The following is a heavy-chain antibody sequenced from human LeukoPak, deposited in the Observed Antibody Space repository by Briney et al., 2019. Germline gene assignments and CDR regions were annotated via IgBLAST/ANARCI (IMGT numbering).Heavy chain of an antibody. CDR1: GLTFRNYG. D-gene: IGHD4-23*01. CDR3: AKDYSYGGNSDNWFDP. J-gene: IGHJ5*02. CDR2: IRYDGSN. Sequence: GGSLRLSCAASGLTFRNYGMHWVRQVPGKGLEWVAFIRYDGSNNYADSVKGRFTISRDNSKNTLFLQMNSLRVEDTAVYYCAKDYSYGGNSDNWFDPWGQGTLVTVSS. V-gene: IGHV3-30*02.